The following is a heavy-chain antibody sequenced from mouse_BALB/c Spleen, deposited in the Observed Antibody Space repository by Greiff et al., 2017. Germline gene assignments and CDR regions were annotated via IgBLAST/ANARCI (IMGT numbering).Heavy chain of an antibody. Sequence: EVQGVESGGGLVKPGGSLKLSCAASGFTFSDYYMYWVRQTPEKRLEWVATISDGGSYTYYPDSVKGRFTISRDNAKNNLYLQMSSLKSEDTAMYYCAREGYYDAMDYWGQGTSVTVSS. J-gene: IGHJ4*01. CDR3: AREGYYDAMDY. D-gene: IGHD1-1*01. CDR2: ISDGGSYT. CDR1: GFTFSDYY. V-gene: IGHV5-4*02.